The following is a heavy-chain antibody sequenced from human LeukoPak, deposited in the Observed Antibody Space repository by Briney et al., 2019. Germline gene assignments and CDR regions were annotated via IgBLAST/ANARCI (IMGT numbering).Heavy chain of an antibody. J-gene: IGHJ6*02. V-gene: IGHV1-2*02. CDR3: AVTTVTIDYYYYGMDV. CDR2: INPNSGGT. D-gene: IGHD4-17*01. CDR1: GYTFTGFY. Sequence: ASVKVSCKASGYTFTGFYIHWVRQAPGQGLEWMGWINPNSGGTKYAQKFQGRVTITADKSTSTAYMELSSLRSEDTAVYYCAVTTVTIDYYYYGMDVWGQGTTVTVSS.